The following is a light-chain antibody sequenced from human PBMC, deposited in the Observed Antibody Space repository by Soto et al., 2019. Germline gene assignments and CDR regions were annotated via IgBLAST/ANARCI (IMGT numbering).Light chain of an antibody. CDR3: QQYNSYSWT. CDR1: QSISSW. V-gene: IGKV1-5*03. Sequence: IQMTQSPSTLSASVWDRVTITCRASQSISSWLAWYQQKPGKAPKLLIYKASSLESGVPSRFSGSGSGTEFTLTISSLQPDDFATYYCQQYNSYSWTFGQGTKVDI. J-gene: IGKJ1*01. CDR2: KAS.